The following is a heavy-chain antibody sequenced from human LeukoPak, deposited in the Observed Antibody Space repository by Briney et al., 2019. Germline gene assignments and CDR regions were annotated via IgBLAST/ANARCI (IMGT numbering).Heavy chain of an antibody. V-gene: IGHV1-2*02. J-gene: IGHJ5*02. Sequence: AASVKVSCKASGYTFTGYYMHWVRQAPGQGLEWMGWINPNSGGTNYAQKFQGRVTMTRDTSISTAYMELSRLRSDDTAVYYCARETQWLVTGWFDPWGQGTLVTVSS. CDR1: GYTFTGYY. CDR2: INPNSGGT. D-gene: IGHD6-19*01. CDR3: ARETQWLVTGWFDP.